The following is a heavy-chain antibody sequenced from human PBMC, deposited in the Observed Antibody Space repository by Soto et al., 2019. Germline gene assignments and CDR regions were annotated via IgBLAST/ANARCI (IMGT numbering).Heavy chain of an antibody. V-gene: IGHV4-34*08. CDR2: INQSGST. J-gene: IGHJ4*02. CDR3: SCCRTVCRNQRRIDF. Sequence: SETLSLTCAVYGGTFSGYYWSWIRQPPGKGQEWIGEINQSGSTNYNPALKRRVTRSVDTTKNQFSLQLSSVSAADTAVYFCSCCRTVCRNQRRIDFWCQGILVSV. D-gene: IGHD1-1*01. CDR1: GGTFSGYY.